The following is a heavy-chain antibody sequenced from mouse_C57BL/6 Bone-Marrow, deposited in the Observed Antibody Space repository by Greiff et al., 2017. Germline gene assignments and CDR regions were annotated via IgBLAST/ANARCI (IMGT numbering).Heavy chain of an antibody. Sequence: QVQLQQSGPELVRPGVSVKISCTGSGYTFTDYAMHWVQQSHAKSLEWIGVISTYYGDASSNQKLKDKATMTVDKSSSTAFLELARLTSEDTASYYGARMVYDGYPWYCDVWGTGTTVTVSS. D-gene: IGHD2-3*01. CDR3: ARMVYDGYPWYCDV. CDR2: ISTYYGDA. J-gene: IGHJ1*03. V-gene: IGHV1-67*01. CDR1: GYTFTDYA.